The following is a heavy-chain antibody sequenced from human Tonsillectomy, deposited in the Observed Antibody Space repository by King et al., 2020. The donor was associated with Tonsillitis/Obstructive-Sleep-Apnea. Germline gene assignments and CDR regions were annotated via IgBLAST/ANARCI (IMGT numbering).Heavy chain of an antibody. CDR1: GFSLTTSGVG. V-gene: IGHV2-5*02. D-gene: IGHD3-22*01. CDR2: IYWDDDK. Sequence: ITLKESGPTLVKPTQTLTLTCTFSGFSLTTSGVGVGWIRQPPGKALEWLALIYWDDDKRYSPSLKSRLTITKDTSKNQVVLTMTNMDPVDTATYYCAHSSEGYYYDSSGYSDAFDIWGQGTMVTVSS. CDR3: AHSSEGYYYDSSGYSDAFDI. J-gene: IGHJ3*02.